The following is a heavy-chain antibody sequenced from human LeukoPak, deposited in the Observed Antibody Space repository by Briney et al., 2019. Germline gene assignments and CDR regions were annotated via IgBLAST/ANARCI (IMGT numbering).Heavy chain of an antibody. CDR2: IYHSGST. CDR1: GGSISSSNW. CDR3: ASKGVYYYDSSGYYRRFDY. V-gene: IGHV4-4*02. Sequence: SETLSLTCAVSGGSISSSNWWSWVRQPPGKGLERIGEIYHSGSTNYNPSLKSRVTISVDKSKNQFSLKLSSVTAADTAVYYCASKGVYYYDSSGYYRRFDYWGQGTLVTVSS. D-gene: IGHD3-22*01. J-gene: IGHJ4*02.